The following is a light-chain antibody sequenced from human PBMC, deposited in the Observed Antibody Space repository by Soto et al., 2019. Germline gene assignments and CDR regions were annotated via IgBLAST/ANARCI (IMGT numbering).Light chain of an antibody. CDR1: QSISSY. Sequence: EIVLTQAPATLSLSPGERATLSCRATQSISSYLAWYQQKPGQAPRLLIYDASNRATGITARFSGSGSGTDFILTISSLEPEDFAVYYCQQRSNWPITFGQGTRLEIK. J-gene: IGKJ5*01. CDR2: DAS. CDR3: QQRSNWPIT. V-gene: IGKV3-11*01.